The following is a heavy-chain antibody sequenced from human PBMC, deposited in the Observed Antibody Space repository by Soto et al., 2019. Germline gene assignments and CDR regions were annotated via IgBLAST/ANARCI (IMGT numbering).Heavy chain of an antibody. V-gene: IGHV4-30-2*02. D-gene: IGHD2-8*01. CDR1: GGSISSGGYS. J-gene: IGHJ4*02. Sequence: PSETLSLTCAVSGGSISSGGYSWSWIRQPPGKGLEWIGYIYHSGSTYYNPSLKSRVTISVDRSKNQFSLKLTSVTAADTAVYYCARSFGVFRDRESLTFEYWVRGTLVTVSS. CDR2: IYHSGST. CDR3: ARSFGVFRDRESLTFEY.